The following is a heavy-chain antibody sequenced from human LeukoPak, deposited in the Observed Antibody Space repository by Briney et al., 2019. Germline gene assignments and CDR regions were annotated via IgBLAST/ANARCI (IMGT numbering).Heavy chain of an antibody. CDR1: GFTFSSYG. D-gene: IGHD3-10*01. CDR3: AKGKSMVRGGFDY. V-gene: IGHV3-30*02. CDR2: IRYDGSNK. J-gene: IGHJ4*02. Sequence: GGSLRLSCAASGFTFSSYGMHWVRQAPGKGLEWVAFIRYDGSNKYYADSVKGRFTISRDNSKNTLYLQMNSLRAEDTAVYYCAKGKSMVRGGFDYWAREPWSPSPQ.